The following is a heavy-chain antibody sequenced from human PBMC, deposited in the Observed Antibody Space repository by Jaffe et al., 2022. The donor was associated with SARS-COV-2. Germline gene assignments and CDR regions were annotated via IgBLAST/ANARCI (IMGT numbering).Heavy chain of an antibody. CDR2: IYYSGST. J-gene: IGHJ2*01. D-gene: IGHD3-9*01. V-gene: IGHV4-39*01. Sequence: QLQLQESGPGLVKPSETLSLTCTVSGGSISSSSYYWGWIRQPPGKGLEWIGSIYYSGSTYYNPSLKSRVTISVDTSKNQFSLKLSSVTAADTAVYYCASLLGLRYFDWSRVRYFDLWGRGTLVTVSS. CDR3: ASLLGLRYFDWSRVRYFDL. CDR1: GGSISSSSYY.